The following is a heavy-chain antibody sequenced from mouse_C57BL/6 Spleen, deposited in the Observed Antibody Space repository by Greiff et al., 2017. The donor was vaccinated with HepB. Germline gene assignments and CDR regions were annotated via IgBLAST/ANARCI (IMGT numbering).Heavy chain of an antibody. Sequence: VQLQQPGTELVKPGASVKLSCKASGYTFTSYWMHWVKQRPGQGLEWIGNINPSNGGTNYNEKFKSKATLTVDKSSSTAYMQLSSLTSEDSAVYYCASTPVPYGNHYAMDYWGQGTSVTVSS. D-gene: IGHD2-1*01. CDR3: ASTPVPYGNHYAMDY. CDR2: INPSNGGT. V-gene: IGHV1-53*01. CDR1: GYTFTSYW. J-gene: IGHJ4*01.